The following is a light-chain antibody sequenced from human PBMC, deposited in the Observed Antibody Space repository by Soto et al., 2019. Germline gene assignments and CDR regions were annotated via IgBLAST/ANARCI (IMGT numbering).Light chain of an antibody. J-gene: IGLJ2*01. CDR2: EVS. Sequence: QSALTQPASVXXSXXXXXXISCTGTSSDVGGYNFVSWYQQHPGKAPKLMIYEVSNRPSGVSYRFSGSKSGNTASLTISGLQAEDEADYYCSSYTSSVTLVFGGGTQLTVL. CDR3: SSYTSSVTLV. V-gene: IGLV2-14*01. CDR1: SSDVGGYNF.